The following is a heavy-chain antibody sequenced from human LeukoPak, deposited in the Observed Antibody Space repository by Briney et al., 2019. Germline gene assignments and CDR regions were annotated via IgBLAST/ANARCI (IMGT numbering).Heavy chain of an antibody. V-gene: IGHV3-71*01. CDR2: VRTKTHGGAP. J-gene: IGHJ5*02. CDR1: GGSFSGYY. D-gene: IGHD3-10*01. CDR3: ARVNFRDYRGYTWFEP. Sequence: ETLSLTGAVYGGSFSGYYWSWIRQPPGKGLEWVGFVRTKTHGGAPETAASVKGRFNVSRDDSEGIAYLQMTSLRTEDTAMYYCARVNFRDYRGYTWFEPWGQGTLVTVSS.